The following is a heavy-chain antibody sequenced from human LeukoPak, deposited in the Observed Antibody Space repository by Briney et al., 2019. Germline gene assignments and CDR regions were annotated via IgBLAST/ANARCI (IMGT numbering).Heavy chain of an antibody. CDR3: ARGSYYDSSGYYYRRINWFDP. D-gene: IGHD3-22*01. V-gene: IGHV1-2*02. J-gene: IGHJ5*02. CDR2: INPNSGGT. Sequence: ASVKVSCKASGYTFTGYYMHWVRQAPGQGLEWMGWINPNSGGTNYAQKFQGRVTMTRDTSISTAYMELSRLRSDDTAVYYCARGSYYDSSGYYYRRINWFDPWGQGTLVTVSS. CDR1: GYTFTGYY.